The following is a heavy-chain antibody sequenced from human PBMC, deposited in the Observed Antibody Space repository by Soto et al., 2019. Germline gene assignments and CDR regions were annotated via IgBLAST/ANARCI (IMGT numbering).Heavy chain of an antibody. CDR3: AKDRRGLLGLPGSYGMDV. CDR1: GFTFSSYG. D-gene: IGHD3-10*01. V-gene: IGHV3-30*18. J-gene: IGHJ6*02. Sequence: QVQLVESGGGVVQPGRSLRLSCAASGFTFSSYGMHWVRQAPGQGLEWVAVISYDGSNKYYADSVKGRFTISRDNSKNTLYLQMNSLRAEDTAVYYCAKDRRGLLGLPGSYGMDVWGQGTTVTVSS. CDR2: ISYDGSNK.